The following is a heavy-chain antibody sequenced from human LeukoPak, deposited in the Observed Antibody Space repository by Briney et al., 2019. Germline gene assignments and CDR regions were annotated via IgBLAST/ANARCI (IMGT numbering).Heavy chain of an antibody. J-gene: IGHJ4*02. CDR2: IIPIFGTA. CDR1: GGTFSSYA. V-gene: IGHV1-69*06. D-gene: IGHD3-10*01. CDR3: ARDPADDYYGSGSTGDY. Sequence: SEKVSCKASGGTFSSYAISWVRQAPGQGLEWMGGIIPIFGTANYAQKFQGRVTITADKSTSTAYMELSSLRSEDTAVYYCARDPADDYYGSGSTGDYWGQGTLVTVSS.